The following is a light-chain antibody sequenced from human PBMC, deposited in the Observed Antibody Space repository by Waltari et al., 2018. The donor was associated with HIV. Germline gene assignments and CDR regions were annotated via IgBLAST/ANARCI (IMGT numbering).Light chain of an antibody. CDR3: QQYAASPLT. J-gene: IGKJ4*01. CDR2: GAS. CDR1: QSVRSAS. Sequence: EIVLTQSPGTLSLSPGARATLSCRASQSVRSASLAWCQKKPGQSPRVLIHGASSRAPGIPDRFSGSGAVTDFSLTISRLEPEDCAVYYCQQYAASPLTFGGGTKVEIK. V-gene: IGKV3-20*01.